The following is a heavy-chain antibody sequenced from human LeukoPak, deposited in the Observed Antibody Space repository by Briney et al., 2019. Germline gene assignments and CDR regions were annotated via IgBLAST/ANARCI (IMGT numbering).Heavy chain of an antibody. Sequence: ASVKVSCKVSGYTLTELSMHWVRQAPGKGLEWMGGFGPEDGETIYAQKFQGGVTMTEDTSTDTAYMELSSLRSEDTAVYYCATPGSWGSYRYLVYWGQGTLVTVSS. CDR2: FGPEDGET. CDR1: GYTLTELS. J-gene: IGHJ4*02. CDR3: ATPGSWGSYRYLVY. D-gene: IGHD3-16*02. V-gene: IGHV1-24*01.